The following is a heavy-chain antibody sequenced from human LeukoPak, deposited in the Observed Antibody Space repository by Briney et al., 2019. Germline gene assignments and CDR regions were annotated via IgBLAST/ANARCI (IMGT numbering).Heavy chain of an antibody. V-gene: IGHV1-2*02. CDR3: ARGSIVVVPAATDAFDI. D-gene: IGHD2-2*01. CDR2: INPNSGGT. Sequence: GASVKVSCKASGYTFTGYYMHWVRQAPGQGLEWMGWINPNSGGTSYAQKFQGRVTMTRDTSISTAYMELSRLRSDDTAVYYCARGSIVVVPAATDAFDIWGQGTLVTVSS. CDR1: GYTFTGYY. J-gene: IGHJ3*02.